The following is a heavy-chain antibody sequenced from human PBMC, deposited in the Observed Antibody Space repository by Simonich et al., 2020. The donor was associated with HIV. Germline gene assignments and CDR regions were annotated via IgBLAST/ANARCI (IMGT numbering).Heavy chain of an antibody. V-gene: IGHV3-7*01. Sequence: QLVESGGGLVQPGGSLRLSCAASGLPFTTFWMNWVRKDPGRGREWVSNIKQDGSQKFYLDSVKGRFTISRDNANNSLYLQMNSLRAEDTAVYYCVRAAGDFWSGYPQTLDYWGQGTLVTVSS. CDR3: VRAAGDFWSGYPQTLDY. D-gene: IGHD3-3*01. CDR2: IKQDGSQK. J-gene: IGHJ4*02. CDR1: GLPFTTFW.